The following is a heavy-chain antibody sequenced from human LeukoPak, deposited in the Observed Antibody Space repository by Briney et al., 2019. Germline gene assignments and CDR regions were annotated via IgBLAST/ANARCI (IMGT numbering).Heavy chain of an antibody. J-gene: IGHJ5*02. Sequence: ASVKVSCKASGYTFTGYYMHWVRQAPGQGLEWMGWINPNSGGTNYAQKFQGRVTMTRDTSISTVYMELSRLRSDDTAVYYCARNDPMVREFDPWGQGTLVTVSS. CDR2: INPNSGGT. D-gene: IGHD3-10*01. CDR3: ARNDPMVREFDP. V-gene: IGHV1-2*02. CDR1: GYTFTGYY.